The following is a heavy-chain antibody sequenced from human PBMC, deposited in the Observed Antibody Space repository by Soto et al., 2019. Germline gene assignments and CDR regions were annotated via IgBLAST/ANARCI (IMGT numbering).Heavy chain of an antibody. CDR2: MNPNSGNT. D-gene: IGHD2-15*01. V-gene: IGHV1-8*01. CDR3: ARSPRYCSGGSCYRFDY. CDR1: GYTFTSYD. J-gene: IGHJ4*02. Sequence: QVQLVQSGAEVKKPGASVKVSCKASGYTFTSYDINWVRQATGQGLEWMGWMNPNSGNTGYAQKFKGRVTMTGNTSISTAYMGLSSLRSEDTAVYYCARSPRYCSGGSCYRFDYWCQGTLVTVSS.